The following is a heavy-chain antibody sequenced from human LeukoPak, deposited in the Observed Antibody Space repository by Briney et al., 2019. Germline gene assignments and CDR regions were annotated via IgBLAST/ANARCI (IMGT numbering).Heavy chain of an antibody. J-gene: IGHJ6*04. Sequence: ASVKVSCKASGYTFTGYGISWVRQAPGQGLEWMGWISAYNGNTNYAQKLQGRVTMTTDTSTSTAYMELGSLRSDDTAVYYCARGADYYGSGSRDYGMDVWGKGTTVTVSS. D-gene: IGHD3-10*01. V-gene: IGHV1-18*04. CDR2: ISAYNGNT. CDR1: GYTFTGYG. CDR3: ARGADYYGSGSRDYGMDV.